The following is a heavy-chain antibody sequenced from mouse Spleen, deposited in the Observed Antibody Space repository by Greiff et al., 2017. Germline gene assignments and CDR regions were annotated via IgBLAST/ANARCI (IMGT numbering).Heavy chain of an antibody. CDR2: IYPGDGDT. V-gene: IGHV1-80*01. J-gene: IGHJ3*01. CDR3: ARGRDYGFAY. Sequence: QVQLQQSGAELVRPGSSVKISCKASGYAFSSYWMNWVKQRPGQGLEWIGQIYPGDGDTNYNGKFKGKATLTADKSSSTAYMQLSSLTSEDSAVYFCARGRDYGFAYWGQGTLVTVSA. D-gene: IGHD1-1*01. CDR1: GYAFSSYW.